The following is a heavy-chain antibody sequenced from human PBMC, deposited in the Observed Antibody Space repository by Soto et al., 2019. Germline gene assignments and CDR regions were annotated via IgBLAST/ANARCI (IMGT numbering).Heavy chain of an antibody. Sequence: ASVKVSCKASGLTFPSDDIEWVRQTTGQGLEWMGYMNPNSGRTGYAQKFQGRVSMTWSSATSTAYMEVSSLRSEDTAIYYCARGYYDFWSGYPHDYWGQGTLVTVSS. CDR3: ARGYYDFWSGYPHDY. D-gene: IGHD3-3*01. V-gene: IGHV1-8*01. J-gene: IGHJ4*02. CDR2: MNPNSGRT. CDR1: GLTFPSDD.